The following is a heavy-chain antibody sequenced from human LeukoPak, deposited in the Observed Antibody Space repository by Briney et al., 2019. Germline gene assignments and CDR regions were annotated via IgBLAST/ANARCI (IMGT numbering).Heavy chain of an antibody. CDR2: INPNSGGT. CDR3: ARDLSYNWNDVGSYFDY. Sequence: ASVKVSCKASGYTFTGYYMHWVRQAPGQGLEWMGWINPNSGGTNYAQKFQGRVTMTRDTSISTAHMELSRLRSDDTAVYYCARDLSYNWNDVGSYFDYWGQGTLVTVSS. J-gene: IGHJ4*02. CDR1: GYTFTGYY. D-gene: IGHD1-1*01. V-gene: IGHV1-2*02.